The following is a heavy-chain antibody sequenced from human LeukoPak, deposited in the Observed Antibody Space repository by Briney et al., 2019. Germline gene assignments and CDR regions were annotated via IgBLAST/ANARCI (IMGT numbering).Heavy chain of an antibody. D-gene: IGHD6-19*01. CDR2: INTNTGNP. CDR1: GYTFTSYA. CDR3: AEGDERGVAGSFAFDI. Sequence: ASVTVSCKASGYTFTSYAMNWVRQAPGQGLEWMGWINTNTGNPTYAQGFTGRFVFSLDTSVSTAYLQISSLKAEDTAVYYCAEGDERGVAGSFAFDIWGQGTMVTVSS. J-gene: IGHJ3*02. V-gene: IGHV7-4-1*02.